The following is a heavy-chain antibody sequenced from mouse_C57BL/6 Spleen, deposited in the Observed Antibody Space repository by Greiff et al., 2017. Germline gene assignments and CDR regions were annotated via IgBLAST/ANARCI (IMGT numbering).Heavy chain of an antibody. CDR2: IHPDSGST. Sequence: QVQLQQSGAELVKPGASVKLSCKASGYTFTSYWMHWVKQRPGQGLEWIGMIHPDSGSTNYNEKFKSKATLTVDKSSVTAYMQRSSLTSDDSAVYYCAPLYYGSSWDYWGQGTTLTVSS. CDR1: GYTFTSYW. V-gene: IGHV1-64*01. CDR3: APLYYGSSWDY. J-gene: IGHJ2*01. D-gene: IGHD1-1*01.